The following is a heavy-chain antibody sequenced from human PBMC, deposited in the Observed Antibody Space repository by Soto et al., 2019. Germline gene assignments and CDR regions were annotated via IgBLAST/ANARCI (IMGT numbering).Heavy chain of an antibody. CDR2: ISGSGGST. V-gene: IGHV3-23*01. J-gene: IGHJ4*02. CDR3: ARDSDSYDFWSGYYPDLDY. CDR1: GFTFSSYA. Sequence: PGGSLRLSCAASGFTFSSYAMSWVRQAPGKGLKWVSAISGSGGSTYYADSVKGRFTISRDNSKNTLYLQMNSLRAEDTAVYYCARDSDSYDFWSGYYPDLDYWGQGTLVTVSS. D-gene: IGHD3-3*01.